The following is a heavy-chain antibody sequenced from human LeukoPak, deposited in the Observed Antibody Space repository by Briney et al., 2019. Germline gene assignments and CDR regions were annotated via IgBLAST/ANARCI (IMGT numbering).Heavy chain of an antibody. Sequence: ASXKVXCKASGXXXXXXXXSXVXQAPGQGLEWMGWISAYNGNTNYAQKLQGRVTMTTDTSTSTAYMELRSLRSDDTAVYYCVRAGYWGQGTLVTVSS. CDR1: GXXXXXXX. CDR2: ISAYNGNT. CDR3: VRAGY. J-gene: IGHJ4*02. V-gene: IGHV1-18*01.